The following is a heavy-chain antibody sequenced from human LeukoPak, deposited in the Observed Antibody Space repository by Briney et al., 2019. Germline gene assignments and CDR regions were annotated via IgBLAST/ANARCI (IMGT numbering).Heavy chain of an antibody. J-gene: IGHJ6*02. CDR1: GGSISSYY. V-gene: IGHV4-59*01. Sequence: SSETLSLTCTVSGGSISSYYWSWIRQPPGKGREGIGYIYYSGSTNYNPSLKSRVTISVDTSKNQFSLKLSSVTAADTAVYYCARALRYYYYGMDVWGQGTTVTVSS. CDR2: IYYSGST. CDR3: ARALRYYYYGMDV.